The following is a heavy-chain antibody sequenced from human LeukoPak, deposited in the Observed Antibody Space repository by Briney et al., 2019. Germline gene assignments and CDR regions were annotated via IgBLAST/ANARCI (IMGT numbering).Heavy chain of an antibody. CDR2: IDSNGGST. V-gene: IGHV3-64*02. J-gene: IGHJ4*02. CDR1: GFTFSSSP. Sequence: GGPLRLSCAASGFTFSSSPMHWVRQAPGKGLEYVSAIDSNGGSTYYADSVKGRFTISRDNSKNTLYLLMGSLRAEDMAVYYCARVFYHSGGYYYDCWGQGTLVTVSS. CDR3: ARVFYHSGGYYYDC. D-gene: IGHD3-22*01.